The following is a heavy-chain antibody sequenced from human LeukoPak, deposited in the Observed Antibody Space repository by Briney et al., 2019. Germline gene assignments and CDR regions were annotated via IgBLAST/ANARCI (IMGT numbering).Heavy chain of an antibody. V-gene: IGHV1-46*01. Sequence: GASVKVSCKASGYTFTSYYMHWVRQAPGQGLEWMGIINPSGGSTSYAQKFQGRVTITADESTSTAYMELSSLRSEDTAVYYCARSKLLWFGESTNKQYYYYYMDVWGKGTTVTISS. D-gene: IGHD3-10*01. CDR2: INPSGGST. J-gene: IGHJ6*03. CDR1: GYTFTSYY. CDR3: ARSKLLWFGESTNKQYYYYYMDV.